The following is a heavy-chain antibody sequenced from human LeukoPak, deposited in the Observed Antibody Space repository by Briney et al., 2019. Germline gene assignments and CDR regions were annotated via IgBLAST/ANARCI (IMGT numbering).Heavy chain of an antibody. D-gene: IGHD2-15*01. CDR1: GFTFSSYG. Sequence: PGGSLRLSCAASGFTFSSYGMHWVRQAPGKGLEWVAFIRYDGSNKYYADSVKGRFTISRDNAKNSLYLQMNSLRAEDTAVYYCARGSYCSGGSCYEDAFDIWGQGTMVTVSS. CDR3: ARGSYCSGGSCYEDAFDI. V-gene: IGHV3-30*02. CDR2: IRYDGSNK. J-gene: IGHJ3*02.